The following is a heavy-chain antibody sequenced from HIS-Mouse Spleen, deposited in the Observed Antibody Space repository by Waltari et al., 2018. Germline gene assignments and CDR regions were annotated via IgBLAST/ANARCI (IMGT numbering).Heavy chain of an antibody. J-gene: IGHJ4*02. CDR1: GGSISSSSYY. CDR2: IYYSGST. Sequence: QLQLQESGPGLVKPSETLSLTCTFSGGSISSSSYYWGWIRQPPGKGLEWIGSIYYSGSTYYNPSLKSRVTISVDTSKNQFSLKLSSVTAADTAVYYCARDRELYFDYWGQGTLVTVSS. CDR3: ARDRELYFDY. V-gene: IGHV4-39*07. D-gene: IGHD1-26*01.